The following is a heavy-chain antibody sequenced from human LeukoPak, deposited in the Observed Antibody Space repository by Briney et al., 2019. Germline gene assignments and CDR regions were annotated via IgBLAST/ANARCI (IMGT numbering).Heavy chain of an antibody. CDR1: GYTFTDYY. D-gene: IGHD1-14*01. CDR3: ARSWTKTNYHYMDV. Sequence: VASVKVSCKASGYTFTDYYIHWVRQAPGQGLEWMGRINPKSGGTKYAQKFQGRVTMTRDTSIATAYMELNNLRPDDTAAFYCARSWTKTNYHYMDVWAKGTTVTVS. J-gene: IGHJ6*03. CDR2: INPKSGGT. V-gene: IGHV1-2*06.